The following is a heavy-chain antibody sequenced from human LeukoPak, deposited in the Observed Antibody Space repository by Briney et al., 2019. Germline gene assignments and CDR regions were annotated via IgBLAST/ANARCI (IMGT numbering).Heavy chain of an antibody. J-gene: IGHJ4*02. CDR3: AKDHPTGSDHPTIFDS. CDR2: ISDSRAST. V-gene: IGHV3-23*01. CDR1: GFTFGSYA. D-gene: IGHD1-26*01. Sequence: PGGSLRLSCAASGFTFGSYAMSWVRQAPGERLEWVSAISDSRASTYYADSVKGRFTISRDNSKNTLYLQMHSLRAEDTAVYFCAKDHPTGSDHPTIFDSWGQGTLVTVSS.